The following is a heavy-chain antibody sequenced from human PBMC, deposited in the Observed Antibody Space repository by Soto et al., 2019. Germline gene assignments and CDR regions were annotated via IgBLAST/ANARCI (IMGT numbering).Heavy chain of an antibody. D-gene: IGHD4-17*01. CDR1: GYTFTSYG. CDR3: ARRMTTVTTGGWFDP. Sequence: ASVKVSCKASGYTFTSYGISWVRQAPGQGLEWMGWISAYNGNTNYAQKLQGRVTMTTDTSTSTAYMELRSLRSDDTAVYYCARRMTTVTTGGWFDPWGQGTLVTVSS. V-gene: IGHV1-18*01. CDR2: ISAYNGNT. J-gene: IGHJ5*02.